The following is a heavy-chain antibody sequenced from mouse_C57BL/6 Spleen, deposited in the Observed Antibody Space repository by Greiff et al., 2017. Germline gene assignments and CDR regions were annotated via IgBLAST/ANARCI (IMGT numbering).Heavy chain of an antibody. Sequence: QVQLQQPGAELVRPGSSVKLSCKASGYTFTSYWMHWVKQRPIQGLEWIGNIDPSDSETHYNQKFKDKATLTVDKYSSTAYMQLSSLTSEDSAVYYCGRGDGNLCYFDVWGTGTTVTVSS. J-gene: IGHJ1*03. V-gene: IGHV1-52*01. CDR3: GRGDGNLCYFDV. CDR2: IDPSDSET. CDR1: GYTFTSYW. D-gene: IGHD2-1*01.